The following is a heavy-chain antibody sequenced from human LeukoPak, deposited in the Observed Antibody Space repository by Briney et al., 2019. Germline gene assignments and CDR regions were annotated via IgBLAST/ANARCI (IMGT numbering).Heavy chain of an antibody. CDR3: STGGGTHDY. D-gene: IGHD2-15*01. CDR2: IRSRSAGGTT. CDR1: GLTFNNAW. J-gene: IGHJ4*02. V-gene: IGHV3-15*01. Sequence: TGGSLRLSCAASGLTFNNAWMSWVRQAPGKGLEWVGRIRSRSAGGTTDYGAPVKGGFTISRDDSKNTLYLQMNSLKTEDTAVYYCSTGGGTHDYWGQGTLVTVSS.